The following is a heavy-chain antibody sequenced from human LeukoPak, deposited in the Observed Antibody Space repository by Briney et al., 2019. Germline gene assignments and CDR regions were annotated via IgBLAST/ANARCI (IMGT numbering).Heavy chain of an antibody. V-gene: IGHV3-23*01. D-gene: IGHD5-18*01. Sequence: QPGGSLRLSCAASGFTFNSYALTWVRQAPGKGLESVSTISGSGRSTFYAGSVKGRFTISRDNSKNTLYLQMNSLRAEDTAVYYCAKDPAAMGDFDYWGQGTLVTVSS. CDR3: AKDPAAMGDFDY. CDR2: ISGSGRST. J-gene: IGHJ4*02. CDR1: GFTFNSYA.